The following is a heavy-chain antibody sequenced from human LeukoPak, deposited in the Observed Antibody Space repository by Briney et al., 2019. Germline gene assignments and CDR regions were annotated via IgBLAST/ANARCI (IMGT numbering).Heavy chain of an antibody. CDR1: GYTFTGYY. V-gene: IGHV1-2*02. CDR3: ARGVGLRFLEWLFH. Sequence: VASVKVSCKASGYTFTGYYMHWVRQAPGQGLERMGWINPNSGGTNYAQKFQGRVTMTRDTSISTAYMELSRLRSDDTAVYYCARGVGLRFLEWLFHWGQGTLVTVSS. CDR2: INPNSGGT. D-gene: IGHD3-3*01. J-gene: IGHJ4*02.